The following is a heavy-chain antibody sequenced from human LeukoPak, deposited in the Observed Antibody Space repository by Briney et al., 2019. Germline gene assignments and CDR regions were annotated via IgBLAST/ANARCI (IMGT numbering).Heavy chain of an antibody. CDR3: ARDSSDSSGYFDY. CDR2: IWYDGSNK. CDR1: GFTFSSYG. V-gene: IGHV3-33*01. Sequence: PGGSLRLSCAASGFTFSSYGMHWVRQAPGKGLEWVAVIWYDGSNKYYADSVKGRFTISRDNSKNTLYLQMNSLRAEGTAVYYCARDSSDSSGYFDYWGQGTLVTASS. J-gene: IGHJ4*02. D-gene: IGHD3-22*01.